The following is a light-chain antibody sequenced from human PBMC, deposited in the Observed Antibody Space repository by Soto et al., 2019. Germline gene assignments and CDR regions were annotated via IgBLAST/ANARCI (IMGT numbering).Light chain of an antibody. CDR1: ESISSW. J-gene: IGKJ1*01. Sequence: IHMTQSPSTVSASVGDRVTITCRASESISSWLAWYQQKPGKAPKLLIYRASTLKSGVPSRFSGSGSGTEFTLTISSLQPDDFATYYCQHYNSYSEAFGQGTKVDI. CDR3: QHYNSYSEA. V-gene: IGKV1-5*03. CDR2: RAS.